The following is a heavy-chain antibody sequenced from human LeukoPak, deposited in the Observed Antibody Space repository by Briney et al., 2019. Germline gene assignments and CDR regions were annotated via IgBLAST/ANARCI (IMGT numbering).Heavy chain of an antibody. CDR3: ARSEGGDGYNFGY. CDR2: IYTSGSP. D-gene: IGHD5-24*01. CDR1: GGSISSYY. V-gene: IGHV4-4*09. J-gene: IGHJ4*02. Sequence: TSETLSLTCTVSGGSISSYYWSWIRQPPGKGLEWIGYIYTSGSPIYNPSLKSRVTISVDTSKNQFSLKLSSVTAADTAVYYCARSEGGDGYNFGYWGQGTLVTVSS.